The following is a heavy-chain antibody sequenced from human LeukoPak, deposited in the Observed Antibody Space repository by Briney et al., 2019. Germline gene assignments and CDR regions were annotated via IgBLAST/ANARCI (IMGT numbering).Heavy chain of an antibody. V-gene: IGHV4-34*01. D-gene: IGHD3-22*01. J-gene: IGHJ4*02. CDR2: INHSGST. Sequence: SETLSLTCAVYGGSFSGYYWSWIRQPPGEGLEWIGEINHSGSTNYNPSLKSRVTISVDTSKYQFSLKLSSVTAADTAVYYCARGLTVVAPQYGYWGQGTLVTVSS. CDR3: ARGLTVVAPQYGY. CDR1: GGSFSGYY.